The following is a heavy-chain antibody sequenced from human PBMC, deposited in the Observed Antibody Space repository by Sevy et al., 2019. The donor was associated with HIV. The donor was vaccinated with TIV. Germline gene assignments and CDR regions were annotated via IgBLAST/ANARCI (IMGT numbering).Heavy chain of an antibody. J-gene: IGHJ6*02. Sequence: GGSLRLSCAASGFTFINHAMHWVRQAPGKGLEWVTVISYDGSNKYYADSVKGRFTIPRDISKSTVYLKMDSLRAEDTAEYYCARDLNSGYANYYYYGMDVWGQGTTVTVSS. CDR1: GFTFINHA. V-gene: IGHV3-30*04. CDR2: ISYDGSNK. CDR3: ARDLNSGYANYYYYGMDV. D-gene: IGHD5-12*01.